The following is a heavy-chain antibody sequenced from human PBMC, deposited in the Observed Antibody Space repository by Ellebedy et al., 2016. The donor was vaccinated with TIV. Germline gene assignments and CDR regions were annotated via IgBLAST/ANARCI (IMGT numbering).Heavy chain of an antibody. CDR2: ISDSGNT. Sequence: SETLSLXCAVYGGSFSGYYWSWIRQPPGKGLEWIGEISDSGNTNYNPSLKSRVTISADKTKNQFSLKLSSVTAADTAVYYCARGRFVVVPAAIRSARYDIWGQGTMVTVSS. CDR1: GGSFSGYY. D-gene: IGHD2-2*02. V-gene: IGHV4-34*01. CDR3: ARGRFVVVPAAIRSARYDI. J-gene: IGHJ3*02.